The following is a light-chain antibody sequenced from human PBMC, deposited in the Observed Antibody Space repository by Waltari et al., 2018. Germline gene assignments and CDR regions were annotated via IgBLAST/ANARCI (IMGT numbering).Light chain of an antibody. V-gene: IGKV1D-12*01. Sequence: DIQMTQSPSSVSASVGDRVTITCRASRDISSFLAWYQQKPGKAPKLLIYAASSLQRGFPSRFSGSGSGTEFTLTISSLQPEDFATYYCQQANTIPPTFGQGTKVEIK. CDR1: RDISSF. CDR2: AAS. J-gene: IGKJ2*01. CDR3: QQANTIPPT.